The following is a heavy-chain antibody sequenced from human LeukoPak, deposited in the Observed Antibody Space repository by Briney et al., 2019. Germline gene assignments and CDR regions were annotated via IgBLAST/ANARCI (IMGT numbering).Heavy chain of an antibody. CDR2: ISSSSSTI. V-gene: IGHV3-48*04. CDR3: ARLPTGEGFPYYFDY. D-gene: IGHD7-27*01. J-gene: IGHJ4*02. Sequence: PGGSLRLSCAASGVTFSKYGMHWIRQAPGKGLEWVSYISSSSSTIYYADSVKGRFTISRDNAKNSLYLQMNSLRAEDTAVYYCARLPTGEGFPYYFDYWGQGTLVTVSS. CDR1: GVTFSKYG.